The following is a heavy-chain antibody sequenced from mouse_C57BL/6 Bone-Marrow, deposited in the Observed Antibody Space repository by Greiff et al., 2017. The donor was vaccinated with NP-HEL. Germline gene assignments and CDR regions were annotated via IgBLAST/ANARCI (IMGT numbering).Heavy chain of an antibody. CDR1: GYTFTDYY. CDR2: INPNNGGT. V-gene: IGHV1-26*01. Sequence: VQLQQSGPELVKPGASVKISCKASGYTFTDYYMNWVKQSHGKSLEWIGDINPNNGGTSYNQKFKGKATLTVDKSSSTAYMELRSLTSEDSAVYYCARDWATVVAYYWYFDVWGTGTTVTVSS. D-gene: IGHD1-1*01. CDR3: ARDWATVVAYYWYFDV. J-gene: IGHJ1*03.